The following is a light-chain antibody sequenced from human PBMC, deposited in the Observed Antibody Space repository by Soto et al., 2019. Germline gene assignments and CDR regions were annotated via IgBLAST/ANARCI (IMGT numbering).Light chain of an antibody. J-gene: IGKJ1*01. CDR2: AAS. CDR3: QKYNSYLWT. V-gene: IGKV1-8*01. Sequence: AIRMTQPPSSLSASTGDRVTITCRASQGISSYLDWYQQKTGKAPKLLIYAASTLKSGVPSRFSGSGSGKEVTLTISSLQPDDFPTYYCQKYNSYLWTFGQGTKVDI. CDR1: QGISSY.